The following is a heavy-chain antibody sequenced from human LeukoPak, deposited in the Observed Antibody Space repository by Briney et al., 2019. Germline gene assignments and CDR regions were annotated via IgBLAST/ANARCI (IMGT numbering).Heavy chain of an antibody. D-gene: IGHD2-15*01. Sequence: QSGGSLRLSCAASGFTFSGSAMHWVRQASGKGLEWVGRIRSKANSYATAYAASVKGRFTISRDDSKNTAYLQMNSLKTEDTAVYYCTSHYCSGGSCRSDFDYWGQGTLVTVSS. J-gene: IGHJ4*02. V-gene: IGHV3-73*01. CDR1: GFTFSGSA. CDR2: IRSKANSYAT. CDR3: TSHYCSGGSCRSDFDY.